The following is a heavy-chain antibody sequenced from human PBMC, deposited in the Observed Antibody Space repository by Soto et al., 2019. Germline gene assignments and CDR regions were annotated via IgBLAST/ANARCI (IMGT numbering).Heavy chain of an antibody. CDR3: ARRFIRGYSGYDLGYLRDY. J-gene: IGHJ4*02. Sequence: SETLSLTCTVSGGPISSSSYYWGWIRQPPGKGLEWIGSIYYSGSTYYNPSLKSRVTISVDTSKNQFSLKLSSVTAADTAVYYCARRFIRGYSGYDLGYLRDYWGQGTLVTVSS. D-gene: IGHD5-12*01. CDR2: IYYSGST. V-gene: IGHV4-39*01. CDR1: GGPISSSSYY.